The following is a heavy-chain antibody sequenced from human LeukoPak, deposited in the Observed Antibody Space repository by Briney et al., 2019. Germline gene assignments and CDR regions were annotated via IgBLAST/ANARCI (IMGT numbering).Heavy chain of an antibody. CDR2: VNPNSGGT. J-gene: IGHJ4*02. Sequence: ASVKVSCKASGYIFTGYYMHWVRQAPGQGLEWMGWVNPNSGGTNYAQKFQGRVTMTRDTSISTAYMELSRLRSHDTAVYYCARVPAAPGNDYWGQGPLVTVSS. D-gene: IGHD3-10*01. V-gene: IGHV1-2*02. CDR1: GYIFTGYY. CDR3: ARVPAAPGNDY.